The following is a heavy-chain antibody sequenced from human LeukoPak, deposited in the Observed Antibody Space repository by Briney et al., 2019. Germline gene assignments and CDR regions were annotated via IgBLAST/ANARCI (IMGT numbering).Heavy chain of an antibody. CDR1: GGSITSGDY. Sequence: TTSETLSLTCSVSGGSITSGDYWSWIRQPPGKGLEWIGEINHSGSTNYNPSLKSRVTISVDTSKNQFSLKLSSVTAADTAVYYCARVRNLKRIAAAGTGKANWFDAWGQGTLVTVSS. CDR2: INHSGST. V-gene: IGHV4-34*01. D-gene: IGHD6-13*01. CDR3: ARVRNLKRIAAAGTGKANWFDA. J-gene: IGHJ5*02.